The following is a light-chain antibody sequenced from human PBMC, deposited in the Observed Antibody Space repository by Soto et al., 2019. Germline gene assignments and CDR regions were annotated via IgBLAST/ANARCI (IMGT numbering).Light chain of an antibody. CDR2: EVS. V-gene: IGLV2-8*01. CDR1: SGDVGRYNF. J-gene: IGLJ1*01. CDR3: SSYAGQAVGHV. Sequence: QSALTQPPSASGSLGQSVTISCTGTSGDVGRYNFVSWYQQQPGKAPKVIINEVSKRPSGVPDRFSGSKSGDTASLTVSGLQAEDEADYYCSSYAGQAVGHVFGGGTKVTVL.